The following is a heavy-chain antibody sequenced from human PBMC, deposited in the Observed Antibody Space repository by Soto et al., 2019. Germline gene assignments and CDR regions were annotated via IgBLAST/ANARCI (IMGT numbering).Heavy chain of an antibody. V-gene: IGHV3-23*01. CDR2: ISGGGGST. D-gene: IGHD2-15*01. J-gene: IGHJ5*02. Sequence: EVQLLESGGGLVQPGGSLRLSCAASGFTFSTCAMNWVRQAPGKGLEWVSSISGGGGSTYYRDSVKGRFTISRDNSKNTLYLQVNRVRADDTGVYYCAKQAGVVAATPWFAPWGQGTLVTVSS. CDR3: AKQAGVVAATPWFAP. CDR1: GFTFSTCA.